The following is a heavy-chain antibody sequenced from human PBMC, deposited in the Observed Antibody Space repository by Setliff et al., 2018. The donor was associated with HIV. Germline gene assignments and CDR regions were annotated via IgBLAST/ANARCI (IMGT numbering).Heavy chain of an antibody. CDR2: IRYDGTNK. D-gene: IGHD3-3*01. Sequence: PGGSLRLSCAASGFTFSSYGMHWVRQPPGKGLEWVAFIRYDGTNKYYADSVKGRFTISRDNSKNTLYLQMSSLRAEDTAVYYCAKDRLEWLAPDGFDIWGLGTMVTVSS. CDR3: AKDRLEWLAPDGFDI. J-gene: IGHJ3*02. CDR1: GFTFSSYG. V-gene: IGHV3-30*02.